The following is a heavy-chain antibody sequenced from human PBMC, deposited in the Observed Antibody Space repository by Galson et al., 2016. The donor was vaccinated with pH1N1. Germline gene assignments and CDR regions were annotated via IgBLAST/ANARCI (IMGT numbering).Heavy chain of an antibody. CDR1: GFTFNNYW. J-gene: IGHJ3*01. Sequence: SLRLSCAASGFTFNNYWMYWVRQAPGKGLVWVSRISPAGTDTLNADSVRGRFTITRDNSKNTLFLQMNSLGAEDTAMYYCTAYNWGSPFDVWGQGAMVTV. D-gene: IGHD7-27*01. CDR2: ISPAGTDT. V-gene: IGHV3-74*01. CDR3: TAYNWGSPFDV.